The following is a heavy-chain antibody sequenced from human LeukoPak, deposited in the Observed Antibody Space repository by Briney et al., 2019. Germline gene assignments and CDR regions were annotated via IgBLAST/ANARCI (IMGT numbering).Heavy chain of an antibody. V-gene: IGHV6-1*01. J-gene: IGHJ4*02. Sequence: SQTLSLTCAISGDSVSSNSAAWNWIRQSPSRGLEWVGRTYYRSKWYNDYALSVRGRITINPDASKNQFSLQLNSMTPEDTAVYYCTRGWNSFDYWGQGTLVTVSS. CDR1: GDSVSSNSAA. CDR3: TRGWNSFDY. D-gene: IGHD1-1*01. CDR2: TYYRSKWYN.